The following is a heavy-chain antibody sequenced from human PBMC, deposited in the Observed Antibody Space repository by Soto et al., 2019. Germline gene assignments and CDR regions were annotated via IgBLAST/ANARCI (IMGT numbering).Heavy chain of an antibody. V-gene: IGHV2-5*02. CDR2: IYWDDDK. Sequence: SGPTLVNPTQTLTLTCTFSGFSLSTSGVGVGWIRQPPGKALEWLALIYWDDDKRYSPSLKSRLTITKDTSKNQVVLTMTNMDTVDTATYYCAHRRPVAGRRLSRFYYGMDVWGQGTTVTVSS. CDR1: GFSLSTSGVG. J-gene: IGHJ6*02. CDR3: AHRRPVAGRRLSRFYYGMDV. D-gene: IGHD6-19*01.